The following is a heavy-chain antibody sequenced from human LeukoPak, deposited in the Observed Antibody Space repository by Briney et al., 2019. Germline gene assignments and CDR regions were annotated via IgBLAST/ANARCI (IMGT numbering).Heavy chain of an antibody. D-gene: IGHD5-18*01. V-gene: IGHV3-23*01. J-gene: IGHJ4*02. CDR1: GFTFSSYG. CDR3: ATPGGYSYPYRVLGFDY. CDR2: ISGSGGST. Sequence: PGGSLRLSCAASGFTFSSYGMSWVRQAPGKGLEWVSAISGSGGSTYYADSVKGRFTISRDNSKNTPYLQMNGLRAEDTAVYYFATPGGYSYPYRVLGFDYWARGPLVTVPS.